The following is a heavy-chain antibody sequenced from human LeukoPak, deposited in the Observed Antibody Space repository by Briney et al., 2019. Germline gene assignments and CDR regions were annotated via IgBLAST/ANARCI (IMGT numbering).Heavy chain of an antibody. D-gene: IGHD3-22*01. CDR2: INHSGSI. J-gene: IGHJ5*02. CDR3: AREEDYYDSSGYYSNL. CDR1: GGSFSGYY. V-gene: IGHV4-34*01. Sequence: SSETLSLTCAVYGGSFSGYYWSWIRQPPGKGLEWIGEINHSGSINYNPSLKSRVTISVDTSKNQFSLKLSSVTAADTAVYYCAREEDYYDSSGYYSNLWGQGTLVTVSS.